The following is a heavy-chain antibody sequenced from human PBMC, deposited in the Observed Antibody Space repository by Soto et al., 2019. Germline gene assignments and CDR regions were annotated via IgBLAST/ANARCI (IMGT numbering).Heavy chain of an antibody. D-gene: IGHD1-1*01. J-gene: IGHJ5*02. CDR3: ASRNIARFDP. Sequence: SVKVSCKASGYTFTGYYMHWVRQAPGQGLEWMGWINPIFGTANHAQKFQGRVTITADESTSTAYMELSSLRSEDTAVYYCASRNIARFDPWGQGTLVTVSS. CDR1: GYTFTGYY. V-gene: IGHV1-69*13. CDR2: INPIFGTA.